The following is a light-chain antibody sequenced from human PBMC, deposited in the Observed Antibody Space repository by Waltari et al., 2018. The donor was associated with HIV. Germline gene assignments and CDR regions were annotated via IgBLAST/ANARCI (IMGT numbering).Light chain of an antibody. CDR2: GTS. J-gene: IGKJ2*01. CDR1: QPISNS. V-gene: IGKV1-NL1*01. Sequence: DLNMTQSPPSLPASGADRVTITCRASQPISNSLAWYQQKPGKAPKPLVYGTSRLESGVPSRFSGSGSGTDYTLTISSLQPEDFASYYCQQYYSIPNTFGQGTKLEIK. CDR3: QQYYSIPNT.